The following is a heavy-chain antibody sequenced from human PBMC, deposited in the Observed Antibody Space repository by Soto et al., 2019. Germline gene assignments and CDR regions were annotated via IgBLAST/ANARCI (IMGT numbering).Heavy chain of an antibody. J-gene: IGHJ5*02. D-gene: IGHD1-1*01. CDR3: ARQSLPVQLERRCRKVFAWFDP. CDR1: GGSVSSGSYY. V-gene: IGHV4-61*01. CDR2: IYSSGST. Sequence: QVQLQESGPGLVKPSETLSLTCTVSGGSVSSGSYYWSWIRQPPGKGLEWIGYIYSSGSTNYNPXLKCQXPIAVDTSNNXXSXKRXSVTAADTAVYYCARQSLPVQLERRCRKVFAWFDPWGQGTLVTVSS.